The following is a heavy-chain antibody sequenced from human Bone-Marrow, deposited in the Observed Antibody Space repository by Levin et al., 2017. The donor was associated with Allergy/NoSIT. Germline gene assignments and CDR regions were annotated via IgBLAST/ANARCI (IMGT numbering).Heavy chain of an antibody. CDR3: ARHPAVWEGDFWSGYYPDPNWFDP. D-gene: IGHD3-3*01. CDR1: GYSFTSYW. V-gene: IGHV5-10-1*01. Sequence: GESLKISCKGSGYSFTSYWISWVRQMPGKGLEWMGRIDPSDSYTNYSPSFQGHVTISADKSISTAYLQWSSLKASDTAMYYCARHPAVWEGDFWSGYYPDPNWFDPWGQGTLVTVSS. CDR2: IDPSDSYT. J-gene: IGHJ5*02.